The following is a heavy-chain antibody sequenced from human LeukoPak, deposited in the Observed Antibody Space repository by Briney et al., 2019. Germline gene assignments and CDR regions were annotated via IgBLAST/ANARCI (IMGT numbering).Heavy chain of an antibody. Sequence: ASVKVSSKASGYTFTDYYLHWVRQAPGQGLEWMGWINPNSGGTNYAQKFQGRVTLTRDTSMSTAYMEISRLISDDRAVYYCARDNLEASWGSPGDYWGQGTLVTVSS. D-gene: IGHD2-2*01. V-gene: IGHV1-2*02. CDR3: ARDNLEASWGSPGDY. J-gene: IGHJ4*02. CDR1: GYTFTDYY. CDR2: INPNSGGT.